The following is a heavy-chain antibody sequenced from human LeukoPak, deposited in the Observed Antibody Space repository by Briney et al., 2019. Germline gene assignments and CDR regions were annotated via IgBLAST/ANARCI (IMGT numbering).Heavy chain of an antibody. CDR3: ARDSGTTGEVKFDP. J-gene: IGHJ5*02. CDR2: IYVTGST. V-gene: IGHV4-4*07. Sequence: SETLSLTCTVSGASISSYFWSWIRQPAGKALEWIGRIYVTGSTTYNPSLENRVTMSLDTSKNHFSLKLRSVTAADTAVYYCARDSGTTGEVKFDPWGQGTLVTVSS. CDR1: GASISSYF. D-gene: IGHD1-7*01.